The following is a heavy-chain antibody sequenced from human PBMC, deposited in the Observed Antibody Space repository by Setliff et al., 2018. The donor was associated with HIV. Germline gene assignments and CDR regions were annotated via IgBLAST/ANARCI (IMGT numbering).Heavy chain of an antibody. D-gene: IGHD3-3*01. J-gene: IGHJ4*02. CDR2: MNPNSGGT. V-gene: IGHV1-2*02. CDR1: GYTFTVYY. Sequence: GASVKVSCKASGYTFTVYYLHWLRQAPGQGLEWMGWMNPNSGGTNYAQKFQGRATMTRDTSINTAFMELNSLRSDDTAVYYCARLFYDYWSGFYSGDYWGQGTLVTVSS. CDR3: ARLFYDYWSGFYSGDY.